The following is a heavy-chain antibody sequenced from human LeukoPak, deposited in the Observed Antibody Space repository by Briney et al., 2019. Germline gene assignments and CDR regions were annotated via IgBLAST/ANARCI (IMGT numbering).Heavy chain of an antibody. CDR2: IYYSGST. Sequence: SETLSLTCTVSGGSISSSYYWSWIRQPPGKGLEWIGYIYYSGSTNYNPSLKSRVTISVDTSKNQFSLKLSSVTAADTAVYYCARGGRYSYPPFDYWGQGTLVTVSS. CDR3: ARGGRYSYPPFDY. V-gene: IGHV4-61*01. D-gene: IGHD5-18*01. J-gene: IGHJ4*02. CDR1: GGSISSSYY.